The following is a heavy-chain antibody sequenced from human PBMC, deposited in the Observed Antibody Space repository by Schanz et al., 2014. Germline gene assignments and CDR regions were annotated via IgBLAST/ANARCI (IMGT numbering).Heavy chain of an antibody. J-gene: IGHJ4*02. V-gene: IGHV3-23*01. CDR3: AKGRRGYFDSSGFYWGTFAF. Sequence: EVQLLESGGGLVQPGESLRVSCAASGFTFNSYAMSWVRQAPGRGLEWVSGISGSGGTTHYADSVEGRFTISRVNSKNTLYLRMKGLRAEDTAVYYCAKGRRGYFDSSGFYWGTFAFWGQGTLVSVSS. D-gene: IGHD3-22*01. CDR2: ISGSGGTT. CDR1: GFTFNSYA.